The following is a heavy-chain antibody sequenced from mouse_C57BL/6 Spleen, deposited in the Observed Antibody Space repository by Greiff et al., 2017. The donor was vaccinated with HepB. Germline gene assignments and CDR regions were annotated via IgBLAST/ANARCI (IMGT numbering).Heavy chain of an antibody. CDR1: GYTFTSYW. D-gene: IGHD2-2*01. V-gene: IGHV1-72*01. CDR3: ARGGYDEYYARDY. J-gene: IGHJ4*01. Sequence: QVQLKQSGAELVKPGASVKLSCKASGYTFTSYWLHWVKQRPGRGLEWIGRFDPKSGGTKYNEKFKSKATLTVDKPSSTAYMQLSSLTSEDSAVYYCARGGYDEYYARDYWGQGTSVTVSS. CDR2: FDPKSGGT.